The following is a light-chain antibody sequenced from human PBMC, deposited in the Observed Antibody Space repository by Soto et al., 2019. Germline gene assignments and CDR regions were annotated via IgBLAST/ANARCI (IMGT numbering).Light chain of an antibody. V-gene: IGKV3-11*01. CDR2: DAS. CDR1: QSISSS. Sequence: EIVLTQSPATLSLSPGERATLSCRASQSISSSLAWYQQKPGQAPRLLIYDASSRATGFPARFSGSGSGTDFTLTIGSLEPEDFAVYYRQQRSEWPRTFGQGTKVEIK. J-gene: IGKJ1*01. CDR3: QQRSEWPRT.